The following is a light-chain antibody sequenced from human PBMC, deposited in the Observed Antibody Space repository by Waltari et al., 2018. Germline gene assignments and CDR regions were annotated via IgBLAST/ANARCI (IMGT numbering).Light chain of an antibody. Sequence: EIVVTQSPATLSLSPGERVTLSCRASQIVTNNFAWFQQRPGQAPRLLIYNASTRATDIPARLIGSGSRKEFTLTINSLQSEDLAIYYCQVRTSWLWTFGQGTKV. CDR2: NAS. V-gene: IGKV3-15*01. CDR1: QIVTNN. J-gene: IGKJ1*01. CDR3: QVRTSWLWT.